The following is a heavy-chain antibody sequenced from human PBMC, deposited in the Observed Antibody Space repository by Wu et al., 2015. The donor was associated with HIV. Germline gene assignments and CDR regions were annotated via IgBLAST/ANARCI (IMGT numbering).Heavy chain of an antibody. CDR3: TRSNLAGSSDTWYSFDK. CDR1: GGTFNSDA. CDR2: VIPIFGTA. Sequence: QVQLVQSGAEVKKPGSSVKVSCKVSGGTFNSDAINWVRQAPGQGLEWMGRVIPIFGTANYAQKFQDRVKITADESTNAAYMELRNLRSEDTAVYFCTRSNLAGSSDTWYSFDKWGQGTLVTVSS. D-gene: IGHD6-13*01. J-gene: IGHJ4*02. V-gene: IGHV1-69*13.